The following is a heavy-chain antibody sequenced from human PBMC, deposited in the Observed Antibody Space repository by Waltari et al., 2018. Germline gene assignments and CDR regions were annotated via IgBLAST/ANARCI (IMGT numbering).Heavy chain of an antibody. D-gene: IGHD3-3*01. V-gene: IGHV4-38-2*02. CDR1: GYSISDGYY. CDR3: ATIFGAAFDY. Sequence: QVQLKESGPGLVLPSETLSLTCTVSGYSISDGYYWAWFRQSPDTGLDRLGNIYHSGTTSYNLSLKSRVTISVDTSMSQFSLRSLSMTAADSPVYSCATIFGAAFDYWGQGIPVAVSS. J-gene: IGHJ4*02. CDR2: IYHSGTT.